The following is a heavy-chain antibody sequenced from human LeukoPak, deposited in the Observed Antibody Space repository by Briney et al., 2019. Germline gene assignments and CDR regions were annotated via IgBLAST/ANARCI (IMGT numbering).Heavy chain of an antibody. J-gene: IGHJ6*02. CDR1: GFTFSSYW. V-gene: IGHV3-74*01. Sequence: GGSLRLSCAASGFTFSSYWMHWVRQAPGKGLVWVSRINSDGSSTSYADSVKGRFTISRDNSKNTLYLQMNSLRAEDTAVYYCARGSGNYGMDVWGQGTTVTVSS. CDR2: INSDGSST. CDR3: ARGSGNYGMDV.